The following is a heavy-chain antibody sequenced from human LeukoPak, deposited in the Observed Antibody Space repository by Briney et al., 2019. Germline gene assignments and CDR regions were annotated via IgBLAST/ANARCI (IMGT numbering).Heavy chain of an antibody. D-gene: IGHD2-2*01. CDR2: IIPIFGTA. CDR3: ARGPLDAYFDP. Sequence: SVRVSCKASGGTFSSYAISWVRQAPGQGLEWMGGIIPIFGTANYAQKFQGRVTITTDESTSTAYMELSSLRSEDAAVYYCARGPLDAYFDPWGQGTLVTVSS. J-gene: IGHJ5*02. CDR1: GGTFSSYA. V-gene: IGHV1-69*05.